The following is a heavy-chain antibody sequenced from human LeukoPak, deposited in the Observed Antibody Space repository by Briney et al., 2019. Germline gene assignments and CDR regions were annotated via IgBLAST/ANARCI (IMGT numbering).Heavy chain of an antibody. J-gene: IGHJ6*03. CDR2: INPNSGDT. CDR1: GYTFTGYY. D-gene: IGHD4-11*01. V-gene: IGHV1-2*06. CDR3: ARGGSNYPLDYYYMDV. Sequence: ASVKVSCKASGYTFTGYYMHWVRQAPGQGLEWMGRINPNSGDTNYAQKFQGRVTMTRDTSISTAYMELSRLRSDDTAVYYCARGGSNYPLDYYYMDVWGKGTTVTVSS.